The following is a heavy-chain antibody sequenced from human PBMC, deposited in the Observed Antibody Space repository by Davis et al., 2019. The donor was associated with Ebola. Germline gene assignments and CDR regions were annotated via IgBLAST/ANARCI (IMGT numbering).Heavy chain of an antibody. D-gene: IGHD1-20*01. Sequence: AASVKVSCKASGGTFSSYAISWVRQAPGQGLEWMGGIIPIFGTANYAQKFQGRVTITADESTSTAYMELSSLRSEDTAVYYCARSTAYRYNWNDGQYYYYGMDVWGQGTTVTVSS. CDR3: ARSTAYRYNWNDGQYYYYGMDV. J-gene: IGHJ6*02. CDR2: IIPIFGTA. CDR1: GGTFSSYA. V-gene: IGHV1-69*13.